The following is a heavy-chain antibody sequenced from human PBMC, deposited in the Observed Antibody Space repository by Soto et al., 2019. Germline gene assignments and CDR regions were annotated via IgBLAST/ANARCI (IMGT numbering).Heavy chain of an antibody. CDR2: IIPFFKAA. Sequence: ASVKVSCKASGGTFSSHAISWVRQAPGQGLERMGGIIPFFKAANYAQKFQGRVTITADDSTSTAYMDLYSLRSEDTAVYYCARDVPLNYYDGTFSYYAMDVWGQGTTVTVSS. CDR3: ARDVPLNYYDGTFSYYAMDV. J-gene: IGHJ6*02. V-gene: IGHV1-69*13. D-gene: IGHD3-16*01. CDR1: GGTFSSHA.